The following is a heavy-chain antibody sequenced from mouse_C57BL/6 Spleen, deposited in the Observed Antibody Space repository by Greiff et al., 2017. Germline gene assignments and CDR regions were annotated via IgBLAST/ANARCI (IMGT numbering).Heavy chain of an antibody. Sequence: LVESGAELVKPGASVKISCKASGYAFSSYWMNWVKQRPGKGLEWIGQIYPGDGDTNYNGKFKGKATLTADKSSSTAYMQLSSLTSEDSAVYFCARLSSPYYAMDYWGQGTSVTVSS. J-gene: IGHJ4*01. CDR2: IYPGDGDT. V-gene: IGHV1-80*01. CDR3: ARLSSPYYAMDY. CDR1: GYAFSSYW.